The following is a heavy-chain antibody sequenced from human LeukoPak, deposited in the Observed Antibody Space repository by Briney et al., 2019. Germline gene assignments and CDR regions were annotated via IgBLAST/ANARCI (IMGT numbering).Heavy chain of an antibody. Sequence: GGSLRLSCAASGFTFDDYGMSWVRQAPGKGLEWVSGINWNGGSTGYADSVKGRFTIPRDNAKNSLYLQMNSLRAEDTALYYCAREMGVLRYFDWFSDAFDIWGQGTMVTVSS. CDR2: INWNGGST. J-gene: IGHJ3*02. CDR3: AREMGVLRYFDWFSDAFDI. D-gene: IGHD3-9*01. CDR1: GFTFDDYG. V-gene: IGHV3-20*04.